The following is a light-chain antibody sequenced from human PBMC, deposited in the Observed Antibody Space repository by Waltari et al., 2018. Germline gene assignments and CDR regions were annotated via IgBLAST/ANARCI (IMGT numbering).Light chain of an antibody. CDR3: QQGYSTRFT. V-gene: IGKV1-39*01. CDR1: HNINLY. CDR2: GAS. Sequence: DIQMTQSPSSLSASVGDTVTITCRASHNINLYLNWYQQKPGRAPKLLIHGASSLHTGVPSRFSGSGSGTDFTLTISSLQPEDFATYYCQQGYSTRFTFGPGTIVDMK. J-gene: IGKJ3*01.